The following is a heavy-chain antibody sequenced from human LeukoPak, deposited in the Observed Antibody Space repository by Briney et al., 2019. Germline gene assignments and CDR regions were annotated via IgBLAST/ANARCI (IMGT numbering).Heavy chain of an antibody. J-gene: IGHJ5*02. CDR2: INARGDT. CDR1: GWSFNDYY. D-gene: IGHD2-2*01. V-gene: IGHV4-34*01. CDR3: ARGQVPAARGYNWFDP. Sequence: ASETLSLTCAVYGWSFNDYYWNWIRQPPGKGLEWIGEINARGDTNFNPSLKSRVTISVDTSKSQFSLRLTSMIAADTAVYYCARGQVPAARGYNWFDPWGQGRQVRVSS.